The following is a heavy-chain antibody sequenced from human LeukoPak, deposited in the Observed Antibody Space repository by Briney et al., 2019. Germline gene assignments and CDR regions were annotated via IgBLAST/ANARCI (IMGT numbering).Heavy chain of an antibody. CDR2: ISGSGGST. J-gene: IGHJ4*02. D-gene: IGHD3-10*01. CDR1: GFTFSSYA. Sequence: GGSLRLSCAASGFTFSSYAMSWVRQAPGKGLEWVSAISGSGGSTYYADSVKGRFTISRDNSKNTLYLQMNSLRAEDTAVYYCAKGGARGVITNSFDYWGQGTLVTVSS. CDR3: AKGGARGVITNSFDY. V-gene: IGHV3-23*01.